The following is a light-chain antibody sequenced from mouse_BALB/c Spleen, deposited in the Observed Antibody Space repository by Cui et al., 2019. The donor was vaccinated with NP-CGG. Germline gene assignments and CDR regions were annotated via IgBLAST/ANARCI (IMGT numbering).Light chain of an antibody. CDR2: GTN. CDR3: ALWYSNHWM. J-gene: IGLJ1*01. CDR1: TGAVTTTNY. Sequence: AFVNPGTALTTSPGETVTLTCRSSTGAVTTTNYANWVQEKPDHLFTGLIGGTNNRAPGVPARFSGSLIGDKAALTITGAQTEDEAIYFCALWYSNHWMFGGGTKLTVL. V-gene: IGLV1*01.